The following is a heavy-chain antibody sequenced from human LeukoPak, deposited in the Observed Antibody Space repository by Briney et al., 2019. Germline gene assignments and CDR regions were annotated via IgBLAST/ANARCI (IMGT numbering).Heavy chain of an antibody. Sequence: PGGSLRLSCAASGFTFSSYSMNWVRQAPGKGLEWVSSISSSSSYIHYADSVKGRFTISRDNAKNSLYVQMNSLRAEDTALYYCTRTSVGATGVRGFDPWGQGTLVTVSS. CDR2: ISSSSSYI. CDR1: GFTFSSYS. V-gene: IGHV3-21*01. J-gene: IGHJ5*02. D-gene: IGHD1-26*01. CDR3: TRTSVGATGVRGFDP.